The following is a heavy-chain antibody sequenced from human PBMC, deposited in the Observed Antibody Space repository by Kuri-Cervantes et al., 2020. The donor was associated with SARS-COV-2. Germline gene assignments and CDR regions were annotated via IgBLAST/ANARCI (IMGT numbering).Heavy chain of an antibody. CDR3: AIGGWGFFGNAFDI. D-gene: IGHD7-27*01. V-gene: IGHV3-9*01. CDR1: GFTFDDDA. Sequence: SLKILCAASGFTFDDDAMHWVRQAPGKGLEWVSRISWNSGCLGADSVKGRFTISRDNAKNSLYLQMNSLRAEDTAVYYCAIGGWGFFGNAFDIWGQGTMVTVSS. J-gene: IGHJ3*02. CDR2: ISWNSGCL.